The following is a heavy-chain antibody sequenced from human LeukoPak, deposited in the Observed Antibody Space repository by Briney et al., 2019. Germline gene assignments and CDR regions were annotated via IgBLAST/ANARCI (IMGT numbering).Heavy chain of an antibody. Sequence: GRSLRLSCAASGFTFSSYGMHWVRQAPGKGLEWVAVIWYDGSNKYYADSVKGRFTISRDNSKNTLYLQMNSLRAEDTAVYYCARWGYCSGGSCYYPRRNYYYYMDVWGKGTTVTVSS. CDR1: GFTFSSYG. CDR3: ARWGYCSGGSCYYPRRNYYYYMDV. CDR2: IWYDGSNK. J-gene: IGHJ6*03. V-gene: IGHV3-33*01. D-gene: IGHD2-15*01.